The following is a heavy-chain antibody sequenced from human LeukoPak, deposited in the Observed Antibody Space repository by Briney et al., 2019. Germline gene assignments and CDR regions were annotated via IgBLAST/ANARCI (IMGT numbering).Heavy chain of an antibody. D-gene: IGHD3-22*01. Sequence: SETLSLTCTVSGGSIGSSSYYWGWIRQPPGKGLEWIGSIYYSGSTYYNPSLKSRVTISVDTSKNQFSLKLSSVTAADTAVYYCARDSSGYLNWFDPWGQGTLVTVSS. CDR3: ARDSSGYLNWFDP. CDR2: IYYSGST. CDR1: GGSIGSSSYY. J-gene: IGHJ5*02. V-gene: IGHV4-39*07.